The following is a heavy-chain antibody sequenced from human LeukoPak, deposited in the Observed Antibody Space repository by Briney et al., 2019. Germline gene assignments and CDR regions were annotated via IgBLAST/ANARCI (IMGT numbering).Heavy chain of an antibody. D-gene: IGHD1-26*01. J-gene: IGHJ5*02. V-gene: IGHV1-46*01. CDR1: AYTFTSYY. CDR2: INPSGGST. Sequence: ASVKVSCKASAYTFTSYYMHWVRQAPGQGLEWMGIINPSGGSTSYAQKFQGRVTMTTDTSTSTAYMELRSLRSDDTAVYYCARDLEYSGRHSPWGQGTLVTVSS. CDR3: ARDLEYSGRHSP.